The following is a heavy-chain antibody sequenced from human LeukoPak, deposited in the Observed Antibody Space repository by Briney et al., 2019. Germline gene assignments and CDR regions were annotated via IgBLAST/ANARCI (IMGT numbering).Heavy chain of an antibody. Sequence: SETLSLTCTASGCSISSYYWSWIRQPPGKGLEWIGDIYYSGRTNYNPSLKSRVTISVDTSKNQFSLKLSSVTAADTAVYCCARQSYTDAFDIWGQGTMVTVSS. V-gene: IGHV4-59*08. D-gene: IGHD2-2*02. J-gene: IGHJ3*02. CDR2: IYYSGRT. CDR1: GCSISSYY. CDR3: ARQSYTDAFDI.